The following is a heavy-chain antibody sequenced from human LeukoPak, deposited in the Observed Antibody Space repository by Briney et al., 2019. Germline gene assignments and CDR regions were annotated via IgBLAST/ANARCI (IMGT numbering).Heavy chain of an antibody. CDR1: GFTFSTYG. CDR3: AKDREQQLVHVFGC. J-gene: IGHJ4*02. V-gene: IGHV3-30*18. CDR2: ISYDGSTT. D-gene: IGHD6-13*01. Sequence: GGPLRLSCAASGFTFSTYGVHWGRQAPGKGLEWVAVISYDGSTTYYADSVKGRFTISRDNSKNTLYLQMNSLRGEDTAVYYCAKDREQQLVHVFGCWGQGTLVTVSS.